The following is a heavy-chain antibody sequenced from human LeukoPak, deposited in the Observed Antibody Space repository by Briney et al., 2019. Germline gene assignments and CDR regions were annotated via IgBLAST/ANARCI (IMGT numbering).Heavy chain of an antibody. CDR2: IYPGDSDT. CDR3: ARRGYCSSTSCYNFDY. Sequence: GGSLEISCQGSGSNFTSYWIGWVRQLPGKGLEWMGIIYPGDSDTRYSPSFQGQVTISADKSISTAYLQWSSLKASDTAMYYCARRGYCSSTSCYNFDYWGQGTLVTVSS. D-gene: IGHD2-2*01. J-gene: IGHJ4*02. CDR1: GSNFTSYW. V-gene: IGHV5-51*01.